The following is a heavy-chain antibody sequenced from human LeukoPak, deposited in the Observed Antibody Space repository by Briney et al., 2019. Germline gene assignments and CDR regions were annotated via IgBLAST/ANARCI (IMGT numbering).Heavy chain of an antibody. D-gene: IGHD3-10*01. V-gene: IGHV3-48*02. Sequence: GGSLRLSCAASGFTFSSYSMNWVRQAPGKGLEWVSYISSSSSTIYYADSVKGRFTISRDNAKNSLYLQMNSLRDEDTAVYYCSRDFDPEYLGSGRAFDYWGQGALVTVSS. CDR3: SRDFDPEYLGSGRAFDY. J-gene: IGHJ4*02. CDR2: ISSSSSTI. CDR1: GFTFSSYS.